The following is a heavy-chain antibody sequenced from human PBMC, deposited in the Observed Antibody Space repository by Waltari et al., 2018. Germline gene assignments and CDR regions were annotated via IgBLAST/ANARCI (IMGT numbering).Heavy chain of an antibody. CDR3: ARGRGTYSSSWYLKY. CDR1: GGSISSYY. D-gene: IGHD6-13*01. V-gene: IGHV4-59*01. Sequence: QVQLQESGPGLVKPSETLSLTCTVSGGSISSYYWSWIRQPPGKGLEWIGYIYYSGSTNYNPSLKSRVTISVDTSKNQFSLKLSSVTAADTAVYYCARGRGTYSSSWYLKYWGQGTLVTVSS. J-gene: IGHJ4*02. CDR2: IYYSGST.